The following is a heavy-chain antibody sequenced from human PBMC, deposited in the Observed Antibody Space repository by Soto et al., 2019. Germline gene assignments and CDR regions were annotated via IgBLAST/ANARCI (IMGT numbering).Heavy chain of an antibody. Sequence: PSETLSLTCAVSGASVTSDAYYWSWIRQPPGKGLEWIGYIYHSGSTYYNPSLKSRVSISIDTSQNQFSLKLTSLTAADTAVYYCARDPIFYYASSGYGGSYFDYWGQGSRVTVSS. D-gene: IGHD3-22*01. V-gene: IGHV4-30-4*01. CDR1: GASVTSDAYY. CDR3: ARDPIFYYASSGYGGSYFDY. J-gene: IGHJ4*02. CDR2: IYHSGST.